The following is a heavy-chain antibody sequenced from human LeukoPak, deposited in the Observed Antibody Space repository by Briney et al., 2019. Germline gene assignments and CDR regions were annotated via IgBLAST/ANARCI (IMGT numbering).Heavy chain of an antibody. Sequence: PGGSLRLSCAASGFTFSSYDMHWVRQATGKGLEWVSAIGTAGDTYHPGSVKGRFTISRENAKNSLYLQMNSLRAGDTAVYYCARQTRPKHYYDRGAFDIWGQGTMVTVSS. V-gene: IGHV3-13*01. CDR1: GFTFSSYD. CDR3: ARQTRPKHYYDRGAFDI. J-gene: IGHJ3*02. D-gene: IGHD3-22*01. CDR2: IGTAGDT.